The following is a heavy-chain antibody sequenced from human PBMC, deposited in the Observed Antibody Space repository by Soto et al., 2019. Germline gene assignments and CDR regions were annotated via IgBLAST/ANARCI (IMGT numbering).Heavy chain of an antibody. CDR1: GGTFSSYA. CDR3: ARGGDIVVVPAAIYYFDY. Sequence: ASVKVSCKASGGTFSSYAISWVRQAPGQGLEWMGGINPNSGGTNYAQKFQGWVTMTRVTSISTAYMELSRLRSDDTAVYYCARGGDIVVVPAAIYYFDYWGQGTLVTVSS. D-gene: IGHD2-2*01. CDR2: INPNSGGT. V-gene: IGHV1-2*04. J-gene: IGHJ4*02.